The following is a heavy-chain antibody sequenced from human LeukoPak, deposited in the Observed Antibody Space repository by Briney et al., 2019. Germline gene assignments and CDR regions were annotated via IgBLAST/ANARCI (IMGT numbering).Heavy chain of an antibody. D-gene: IGHD3-22*01. J-gene: IGHJ6*02. V-gene: IGHV3-23*01. CDR1: GFTFSSYA. Sequence: TGGSLRLSCAASGFTFSSYAMSWVRQAPGKGLEWVSAISGSGGSTYYTDSVKGRFTISRDNSKNTLYLQMNSLRAEDTAVYYCAKGPIKGWLNLRYYYGMDVWGQGTTVTVSS. CDR3: AKGPIKGWLNLRYYYGMDV. CDR2: ISGSGGST.